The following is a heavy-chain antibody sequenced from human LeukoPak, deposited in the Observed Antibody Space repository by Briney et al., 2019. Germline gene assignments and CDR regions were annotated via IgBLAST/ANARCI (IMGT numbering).Heavy chain of an antibody. Sequence: PGGSLRLSCAASGFTFSSYGMHWVRQAPGKGLEWVAVIWNDGSNKYYADSVKGRFTISRDNSKNTLYLQMNSLRAEDTAVYYCARDDYGHYGDYWGQGTLVTVSS. CDR2: IWNDGSNK. J-gene: IGHJ4*02. V-gene: IGHV3-33*01. D-gene: IGHD4-17*01. CDR1: GFTFSSYG. CDR3: ARDDYGHYGDY.